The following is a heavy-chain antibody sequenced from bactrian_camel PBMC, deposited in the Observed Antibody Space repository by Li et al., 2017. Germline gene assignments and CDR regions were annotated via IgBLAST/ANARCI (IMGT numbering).Heavy chain of an antibody. Sequence: DVQLVESGGGSVQAGGSLSLSCEMSGYTYTSRPCMSWFRQSPGKEREAVAATGDVGSISYSNFAKGRFTISRDNAKNTMYLQMNSLKPDDAGTYYCAVAIRGMYGGTWFCHNRDGIDYWGEGTQVTVS. D-gene: IGHD7*01. CDR1: GYTYTSRPC. V-gene: IGHV3S67*01. J-gene: IGHJ7*01. CDR2: TGDVGSI.